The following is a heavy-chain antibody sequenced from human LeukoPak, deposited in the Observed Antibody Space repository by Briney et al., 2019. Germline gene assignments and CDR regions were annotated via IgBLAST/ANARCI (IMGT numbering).Heavy chain of an antibody. Sequence: PGGTLRLSCAASGFTFSSYGMSWVRQAPGKGLEWVSAISGSGGSTYYADSVKGRFTISRDNSKNTLYLQMNSLRAEDTAVYYCAKSLYYDSSGPGDFDYWGQGTLVTVSS. CDR2: ISGSGGST. D-gene: IGHD3-22*01. J-gene: IGHJ4*02. CDR1: GFTFSSYG. CDR3: AKSLYYDSSGPGDFDY. V-gene: IGHV3-23*01.